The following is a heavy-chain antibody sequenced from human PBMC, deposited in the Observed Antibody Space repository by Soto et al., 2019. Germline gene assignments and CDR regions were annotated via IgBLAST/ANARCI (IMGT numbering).Heavy chain of an antibody. Sequence: QVQLQESGPGLVKPSETLSLTCSVSGGSVSNASFYWTWIRQAPGTGLEYIGYIFYTGVTNYNPSLSSRVTISLDTSKNHFSLKLNSMTAADTAVYYCVRVLVSSWYADLWGRGTLVTVSS. D-gene: IGHD2-2*01. CDR3: VRVLVSSWYADL. CDR2: IFYTGVT. V-gene: IGHV4-61*03. J-gene: IGHJ2*01. CDR1: GGSVSNASFY.